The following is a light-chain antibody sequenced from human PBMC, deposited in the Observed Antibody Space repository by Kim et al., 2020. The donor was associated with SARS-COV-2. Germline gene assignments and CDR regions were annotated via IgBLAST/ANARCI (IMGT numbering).Light chain of an antibody. CDR1: QSVSTD. V-gene: IGKV3D-15*01. J-gene: IGKJ5*01. CDR3: QQYKNWPPIT. Sequence: SPGERATLSCRASQSVSTDLAWYQQKPGQAPRLLIYGASTRATGIPARFSGSGSGTEFTLTISGLQSEDLAVYYCQQYKNWPPITFGQGTRLEIK. CDR2: GAS.